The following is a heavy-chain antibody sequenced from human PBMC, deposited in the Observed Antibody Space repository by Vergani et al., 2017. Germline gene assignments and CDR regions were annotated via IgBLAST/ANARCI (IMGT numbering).Heavy chain of an antibody. CDR2: GST. V-gene: IGHV4-59*01. D-gene: IGHD3-10*01. CDR3: ARESYSAFDI. Sequence: GSTNYNPSLKSRVTISVDTSKNQFSLKLSSVTAADTAVYYCARESYSAFDIWGQGTMVTVSS. J-gene: IGHJ3*02.